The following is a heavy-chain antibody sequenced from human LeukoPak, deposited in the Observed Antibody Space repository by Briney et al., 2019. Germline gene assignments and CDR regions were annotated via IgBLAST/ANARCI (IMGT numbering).Heavy chain of an antibody. V-gene: IGHV1-8*01. D-gene: IGHD3-10*01. CDR3: ARGAVELLWFGGGGDWFDP. CDR1: GYTFTSYD. Sequence: ASVKVSCKASGYTFTSYDINWVRQATGQGLEWMGWMNPNSGNTGYAQKFQGRVTMTRNTSISTAYMELSSLRSEDTAVYHCARGAVELLWFGGGGDWFDPWGQGTLVTVSS. J-gene: IGHJ5*02. CDR2: MNPNSGNT.